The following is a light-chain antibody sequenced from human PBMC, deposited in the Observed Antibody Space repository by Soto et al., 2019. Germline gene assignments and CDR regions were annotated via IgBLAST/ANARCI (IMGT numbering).Light chain of an antibody. CDR3: SSYKSSSTLYV. J-gene: IGLJ1*01. CDR1: GSDVGGYNY. V-gene: IGLV2-14*01. CDR2: EVS. Sequence: QSVLTQPASVSGSPGQSITISCTGTGSDVGGYNYVSWYQQHPGKAPKLMIYEVSNRPSGVSNRFSGSKSGNTASLTISGLQADDEADYYCSSYKSSSTLYVFGTGTKLTVL.